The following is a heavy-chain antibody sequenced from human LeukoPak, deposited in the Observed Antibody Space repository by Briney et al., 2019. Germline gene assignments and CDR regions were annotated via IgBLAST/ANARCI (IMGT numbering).Heavy chain of an antibody. CDR1: GLTFSSYA. V-gene: IGHV3-30-3*01. J-gene: IGHJ5*02. Sequence: PGGSLRLSCAASGLTFSSYAMHWVRQAPGKGLEWVAVISYDGSNKYYADSVKGRFTISRDNSKNTLYLQMNSLRAEDTAVYYCARVPFDPWGQGTLVTVSS. CDR3: ARVPFDP. CDR2: ISYDGSNK.